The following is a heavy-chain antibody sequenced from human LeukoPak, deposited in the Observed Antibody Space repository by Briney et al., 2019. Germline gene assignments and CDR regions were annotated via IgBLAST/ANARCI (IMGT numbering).Heavy chain of an antibody. D-gene: IGHD3-22*01. V-gene: IGHV3-20*04. J-gene: IGHJ4*02. CDR2: INCKGGST. Sequence: GGCLRLSCAASGFSFYDYGMSLVRQTPGKGRERVSAINCKGGSTNYTDSVKGRFTISRDNAKNSLYLKMNSMRAEDTALHYSARTKVPYDSSGYTFDYWGQGTLVTVSS. CDR1: GFSFYDYG. CDR3: ARTKVPYDSSGYTFDY.